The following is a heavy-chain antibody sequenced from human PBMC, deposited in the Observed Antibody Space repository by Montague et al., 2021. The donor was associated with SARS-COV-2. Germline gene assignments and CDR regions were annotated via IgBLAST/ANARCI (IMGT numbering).Heavy chain of an antibody. Sequence: SETLSLTCSVSGGSISSTSFFLAWIRQPPGKGLEWVGSMYSSGTTYYNPSLKSRVTISGDTSRNQLSVRLSSVTAADTAVYYCARSTSGWFIYWGQGTLVTVSS. V-gene: IGHV4-39*01. CDR2: MYSSGTT. CDR3: ARSTSGWFIY. CDR1: GGSISSTSFF. J-gene: IGHJ4*02. D-gene: IGHD6-19*01.